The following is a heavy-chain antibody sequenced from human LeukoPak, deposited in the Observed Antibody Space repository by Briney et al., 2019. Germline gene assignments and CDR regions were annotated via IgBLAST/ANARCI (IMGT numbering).Heavy chain of an antibody. D-gene: IGHD6-19*01. Sequence: GGSLRLSCGASGFNFNIYDIHWVRQPPGKGLEWVAVTRNDADMVGVADAVKGRFTLSRDNSKNTLYLQMNSLRAEDTAVYYCAKIGAVAGHFDYWGQGTLVTVSS. CDR3: AKIGAVAGHFDY. J-gene: IGHJ4*02. V-gene: IGHV3-30*02. CDR2: TRNDADMV. CDR1: GFNFNIYD.